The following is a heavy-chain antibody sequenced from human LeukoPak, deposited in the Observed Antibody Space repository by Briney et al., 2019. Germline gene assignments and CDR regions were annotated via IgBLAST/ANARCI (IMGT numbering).Heavy chain of an antibody. CDR3: ARIQWLVRFDY. D-gene: IGHD6-19*01. CDR2: IYYSGST. V-gene: IGHV4-59*01. CDR1: GGSISSYY. J-gene: IGHJ4*02. Sequence: ASETLSLTCTVSGGSISSYYWSWIRQPPGKGLEWIGYIYYSGSTNYNPSLKSRVTISVDTSKNQFSLKLSSVTAADTAVYYCARIQWLVRFDYWGQGTLVTVSS.